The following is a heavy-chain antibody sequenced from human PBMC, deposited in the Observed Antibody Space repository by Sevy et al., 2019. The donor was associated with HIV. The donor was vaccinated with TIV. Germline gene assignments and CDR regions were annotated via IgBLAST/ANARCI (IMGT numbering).Heavy chain of an antibody. CDR2: ISYDGSNK. CDR3: ARADSSSWRDFYYYYGMDV. D-gene: IGHD6-13*01. V-gene: IGHV3-30-3*01. CDR1: GFTFSSYA. Sequence: GGSLRLSCAASGFTFSSYAMHWVRQAPGKWLEWVAVISYDGSNKYYADSVKGRFTISRDNSKNTLYLQMNSLRAEDTAVYYCARADSSSWRDFYYYYGMDVWGQGTTVTVSS. J-gene: IGHJ6*02.